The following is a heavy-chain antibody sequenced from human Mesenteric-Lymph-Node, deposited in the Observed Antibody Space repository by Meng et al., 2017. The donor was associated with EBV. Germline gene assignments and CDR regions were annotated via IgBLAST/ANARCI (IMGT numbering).Heavy chain of an antibody. V-gene: IGHV4-39*06. CDR2: IYYSGST. CDR3: ARVVVGATSAEYFQH. CDR1: GGSISSSSYY. Sequence: RLQLQESGPGLVKPSGTRSLPCTVSGGSISSSSYYWGWIRQPPGKGLEWIGSIYYSGSTYYNPSLKSRVTISVDTSKNQFSLKLSSVTAADTAVYYCARVVVGATSAEYFQHWGQGTLVTVSS. D-gene: IGHD1-26*01. J-gene: IGHJ1*01.